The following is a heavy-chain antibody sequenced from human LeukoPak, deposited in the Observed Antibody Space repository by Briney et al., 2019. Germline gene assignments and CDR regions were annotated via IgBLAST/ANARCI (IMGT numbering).Heavy chain of an antibody. CDR1: GFTFSSCW. D-gene: IGHD6-19*01. CDR3: AKGSAIAVAGSFDY. J-gene: IGHJ4*02. V-gene: IGHV3-7*03. CDR2: IKGDGSEK. Sequence: GGSLRLSCAASGFTFSSCWMSWVCQAPGKGLEWVANIKGDGSEKYYVDSVKGRITISRDNAKNSLYLQMNSLRAEDTALYYCAKGSAIAVAGSFDYWGQGTLVTVSS.